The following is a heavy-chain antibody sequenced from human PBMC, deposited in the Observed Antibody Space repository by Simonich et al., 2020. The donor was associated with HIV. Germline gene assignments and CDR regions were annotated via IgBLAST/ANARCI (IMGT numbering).Heavy chain of an antibody. J-gene: IGHJ3*01. CDR3: THWRITGNFDV. D-gene: IGHD2-8*02. Sequence: QITLKESGPTLVKPTQTLTLTCTFSGFSLSTRGVGVGWIRQPPGKALEWLALIYWDDDKRSSPSLKSRLIISKDTSKNQVVLTMTNMDPVDTATYYCTHWRITGNFDVWGPGTMVTVSS. CDR1: GFSLSTRGVG. V-gene: IGHV2-5*02. CDR2: IYWDDDK.